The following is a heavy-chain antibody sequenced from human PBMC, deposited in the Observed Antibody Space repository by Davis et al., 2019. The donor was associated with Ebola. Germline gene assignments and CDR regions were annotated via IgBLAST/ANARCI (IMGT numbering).Heavy chain of an antibody. D-gene: IGHD2-15*01. CDR1: GFNFSLYG. V-gene: IGHV3-21*04. J-gene: IGHJ4*02. CDR2: ISSSSSYI. CDR3: ASTYWGYCSGGSCYFDY. Sequence: GESLKISCVASGFNFSLYGMHWVRQAPGKGLEWVSSISSSSSYIYYADSVKGRFTISRDNSKNTLYLQMNSLRAEDTAVYYCASTYWGYCSGGSCYFDYWGQGTLVTVSS.